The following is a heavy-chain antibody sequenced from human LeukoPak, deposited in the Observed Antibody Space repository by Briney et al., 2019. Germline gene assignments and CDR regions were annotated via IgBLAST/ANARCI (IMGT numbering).Heavy chain of an antibody. J-gene: IGHJ5*02. Sequence: GASVKVSCKASGYSFNDKYLHWVRQAPGQGLEWMGSINPNSGGTNYAQKFQGRVTMTTDTSMSTAYMELSRLTSDDTAVYYCARVSASGGFDDHWGQGSLVTVSS. CDR3: ARVSASGGFDDH. CDR1: GYSFNDKY. V-gene: IGHV1-2*02. CDR2: INPNSGGT. D-gene: IGHD3-10*01.